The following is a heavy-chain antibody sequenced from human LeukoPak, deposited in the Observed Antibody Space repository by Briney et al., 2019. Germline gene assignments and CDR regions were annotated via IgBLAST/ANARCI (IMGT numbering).Heavy chain of an antibody. CDR1: GVSISGSYYY. Sequence: PSETLSLTCAVSGVSISGSYYYWGWIRQPPGKGLEWIGNIYYSGSTYYNASLQSRVTISTDTSKNQFSLKLSSVTAADTAVYYCARPQLERQDGAFDIWGQGTMVTVSS. J-gene: IGHJ3*02. CDR3: ARPQLERQDGAFDI. V-gene: IGHV4-39*01. D-gene: IGHD1-1*01. CDR2: IYYSGST.